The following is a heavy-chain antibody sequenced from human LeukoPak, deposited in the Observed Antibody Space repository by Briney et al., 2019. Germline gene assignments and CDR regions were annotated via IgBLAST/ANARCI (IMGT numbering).Heavy chain of an antibody. CDR2: ISSSSSTI. CDR1: GFTFSSYS. D-gene: IGHD6-13*01. Sequence: GGSLRLSCAASGFTFSSYSMNWVRQAPGKGLEWVSYISSSSSTIYYADSVKGRFTISRDNAKNSLYLQMNSLRAEDTAVYYCTTQGIAAANDYYYYYMDVWGKGTTVTVSS. J-gene: IGHJ6*03. V-gene: IGHV3-48*04. CDR3: TTQGIAAANDYYYYYMDV.